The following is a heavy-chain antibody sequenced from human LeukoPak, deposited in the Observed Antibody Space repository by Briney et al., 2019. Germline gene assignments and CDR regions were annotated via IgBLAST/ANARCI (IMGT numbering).Heavy chain of an antibody. D-gene: IGHD6-13*01. V-gene: IGHV4-4*07. J-gene: IGHJ4*02. Sequence: PSETLSLTCTVSAGSISDYYWSWILQPAGKGLEWIGRIYTSGSTNYNPSLKSRVTMSVDTSKNQFSLKLSSVTAADTAVYYCARDVVAAAGTWDYWGQGTLVTVSS. CDR1: AGSISDYY. CDR3: ARDVVAAAGTWDY. CDR2: IYTSGST.